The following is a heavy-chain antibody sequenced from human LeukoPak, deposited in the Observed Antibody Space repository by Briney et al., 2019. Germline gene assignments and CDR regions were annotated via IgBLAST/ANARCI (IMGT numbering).Heavy chain of an antibody. CDR1: GGSISSSSYY. J-gene: IGHJ4*02. CDR2: IYYSGST. Sequence: SETLSLTCTVSGGSISSSSYYWGWIRQPPGKGLEWIGSIYYSGSTYYNPSLKSRVTISVDTSKNQFSLKLSSVTAADTAVYYCARSGSIVVVISPNYFDYWGQGTLVTVSS. CDR3: ARSGSIVVVISPNYFDY. V-gene: IGHV4-39*01. D-gene: IGHD3-22*01.